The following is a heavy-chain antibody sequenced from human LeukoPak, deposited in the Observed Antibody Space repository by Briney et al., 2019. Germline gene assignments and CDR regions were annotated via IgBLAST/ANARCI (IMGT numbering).Heavy chain of an antibody. CDR3: AKDKRSSGYDAFDI. CDR2: INTDGSTI. D-gene: IGHD6-19*01. Sequence: QPGGSLRLSCAPSGFTFSSYWMHWVRQAPGKGLVWVSRINTDGSTITYADSVKGRFTISRDNAKNSLYLQMNSLRAEDTALYYCAKDKRSSGYDAFDIWGQGTMVTVSS. J-gene: IGHJ3*02. V-gene: IGHV3-74*01. CDR1: GFTFSSYW.